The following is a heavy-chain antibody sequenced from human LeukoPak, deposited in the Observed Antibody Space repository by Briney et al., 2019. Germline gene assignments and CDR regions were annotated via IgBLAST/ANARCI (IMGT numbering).Heavy chain of an antibody. D-gene: IGHD1-26*01. Sequence: AASVKVSCKASGYTFTGYYMHWVRQAPGQGLEWMGVINPSGGSTSYAQKFQGRVTMTRDTSTSTVYMELSSLRSEDTAVYYCASTDPGGWELLQYGYWGQGTLVTVSS. CDR3: ASTDPGGWELLQYGY. V-gene: IGHV1-46*01. CDR2: INPSGGST. CDR1: GYTFTGYY. J-gene: IGHJ4*02.